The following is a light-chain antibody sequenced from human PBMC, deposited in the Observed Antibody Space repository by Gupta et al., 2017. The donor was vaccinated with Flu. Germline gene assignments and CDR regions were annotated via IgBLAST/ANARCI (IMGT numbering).Light chain of an antibody. CDR3: MKALPQSDS. J-gene: IGKJ2*03. CDR1: QSLLHSNGYYY. CDR2: LGS. Sequence: DIVMTQSPLSLPVTPGEPASISCRSSQSLLHSNGYYYLDWYLQKPGQSPQLLIFLGSNRASGVPDRSSSSGSGTDVTLKISRGEAEDVGGYYCMKALPQSDSFGQGTKLEIK. V-gene: IGKV2-28*01.